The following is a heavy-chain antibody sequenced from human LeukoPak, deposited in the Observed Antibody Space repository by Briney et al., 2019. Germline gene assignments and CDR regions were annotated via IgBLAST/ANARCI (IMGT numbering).Heavy chain of an antibody. Sequence: PSETLSLTCAVYGGSFSNFYWVWIRRPPGKGLEWIGEISPSGDTKYNPSLKSRVTMSLDTSNNHFSLRLSSVTAADTAVYYCARGRITVFGVVTTPSYYYYYMDVWANGTTVAVSS. CDR1: GGSFSNFY. D-gene: IGHD3-3*01. CDR2: ISPSGDT. CDR3: ARGRITVFGVVTTPSYYYYYMDV. V-gene: IGHV4-34*01. J-gene: IGHJ6*03.